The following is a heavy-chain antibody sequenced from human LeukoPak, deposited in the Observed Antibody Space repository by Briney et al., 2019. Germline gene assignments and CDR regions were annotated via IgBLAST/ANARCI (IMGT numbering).Heavy chain of an antibody. D-gene: IGHD2-2*01. CDR1: GFTFSSYA. V-gene: IGHV3-64*01. CDR3: AREGGGIVVVPAAMSLFDY. CDR2: ISSNGGST. J-gene: IGHJ4*02. Sequence: GGSLRLSCAASGFTFSSYAMHWVRQAPGKGLEYVSAISSNGGSTYYANSVKGRFTISRDNSKNTLYLQMNSLRAEDTAAYYCAREGGGIVVVPAAMSLFDYWGQGTLVTVSS.